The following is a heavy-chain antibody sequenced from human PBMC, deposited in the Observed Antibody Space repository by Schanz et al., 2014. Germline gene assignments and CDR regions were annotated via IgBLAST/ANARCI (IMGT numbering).Heavy chain of an antibody. CDR1: GYTFTSHG. CDR3: ARGGYSSGWYDRDIAHFDY. Sequence: QVQLVQSGPEVKKPGASVKVSCKASGYTFTSHGISWVRQAPGQGLEWMGWITAYNGDTNYALKLQGRVTMTTDTSTGTAYMELRSLRSDDTALYYCARGGYSSGWYDRDIAHFDYWGQGTLVTVSS. CDR2: ITAYNGDT. V-gene: IGHV1-18*01. J-gene: IGHJ4*02. D-gene: IGHD6-19*01.